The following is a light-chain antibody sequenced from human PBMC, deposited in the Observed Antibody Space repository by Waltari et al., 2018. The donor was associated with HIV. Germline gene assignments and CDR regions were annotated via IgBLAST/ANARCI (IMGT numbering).Light chain of an antibody. CDR3: ASNRLDYTLI. Sequence: QSALTQPASVSGFLGQSINISCTGISTDSRFYQYVSCDQQYPGKIPRLIIFDINKRPSGVSDHFSGSRSGNSASLTFSGLQSGDEAHYYCASNRLDYTLIFGGGTKLTVL. V-gene: IGLV2-14*03. CDR2: DIN. J-gene: IGLJ2*01. CDR1: STDSRFYQY.